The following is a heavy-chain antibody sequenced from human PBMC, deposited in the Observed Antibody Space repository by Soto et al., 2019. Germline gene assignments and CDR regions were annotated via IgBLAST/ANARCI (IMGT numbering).Heavy chain of an antibody. Sequence: QVPLAQSGAEVKKPGASVKVSCKASGYTLTSYSMHWVRQAPGQGLEWMGIINPTGGSTTYAQKCQGRVTMTRDTSTRTVYMKLSSLTSVDTAVYYFARDVASVGLWGQGTLVTVSS. D-gene: IGHD1-26*01. CDR2: INPTGGST. J-gene: IGHJ4*02. CDR1: GYTLTSYS. V-gene: IGHV1-46*01. CDR3: ARDVASVGL.